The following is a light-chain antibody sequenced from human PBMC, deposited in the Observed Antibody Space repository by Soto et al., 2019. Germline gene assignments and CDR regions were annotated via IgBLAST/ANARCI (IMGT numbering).Light chain of an antibody. CDR2: DND. Sequence: QSVLTQPPSVSAAPGQKVTISCSGSSSNIGNNFVSWYQQLPGTAPKLLLYDNDKRPSGIPDRFSGSKSGTSATLGITGLQTGDEADYYCGTLDSSLSAGLFGGGTKVTVL. J-gene: IGLJ2*01. CDR1: SSNIGNNF. V-gene: IGLV1-51*01. CDR3: GTLDSSLSAGL.